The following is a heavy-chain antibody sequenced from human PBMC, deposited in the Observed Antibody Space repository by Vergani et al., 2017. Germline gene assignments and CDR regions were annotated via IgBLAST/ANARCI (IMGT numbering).Heavy chain of an antibody. J-gene: IGHJ2*01. V-gene: IGHV4-59*01. D-gene: IGHD2-21*02. CDR2: IYYSGST. CDR1: GGSISSYY. Sequence: QVQLQESGPGLVKPSETLSLTCTVSGGSISSYYWSWIRQPPGKGLEWIGYIYYSGSTNYTPSLKSRVTISVDTSKNQFSLKLSSVTAADTAVYYCAREAYCGGDCYSLNYWYFDLWGRGTLVTVSS. CDR3: AREAYCGGDCYSLNYWYFDL.